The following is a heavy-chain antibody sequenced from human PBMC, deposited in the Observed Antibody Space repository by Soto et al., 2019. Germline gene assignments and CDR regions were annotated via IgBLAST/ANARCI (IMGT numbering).Heavy chain of an antibody. CDR2: INHSGST. CDR3: ARGRSEHREDAFDI. Sequence: TLSLTCAVYGGSFSGYYWSWIRQPPGKGLEWTGEINHSGSTNYNPSLKSRVTISVDTSKNQFSLKLSSVTAADTAVYYCARGRSEHREDAFDIWGQGTMVTVSS. V-gene: IGHV4-34*01. J-gene: IGHJ3*02. CDR1: GGSFSGYY. D-gene: IGHD1-26*01.